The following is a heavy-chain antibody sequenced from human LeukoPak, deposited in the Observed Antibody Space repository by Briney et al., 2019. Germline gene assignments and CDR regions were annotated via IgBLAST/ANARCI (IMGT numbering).Heavy chain of an antibody. V-gene: IGHV1-8*03. CDR3: ARANGDLDY. CDR2: INPNSGNR. D-gene: IGHD4-17*01. Sequence: ASVKVSCKASGYTFTRYDINWVRQATGQGLEWMGWINPNSGNRGYAQKFKGRVTITRDTSINTAYMELSSLRSDDTAVYYCARANGDLDYWGQGTLVTVSS. CDR1: GYTFTRYD. J-gene: IGHJ4*02.